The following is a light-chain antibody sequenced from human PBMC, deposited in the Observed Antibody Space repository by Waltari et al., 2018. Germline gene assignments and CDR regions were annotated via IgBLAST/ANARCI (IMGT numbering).Light chain of an antibody. Sequence: QPVLTQPPSVSGTPGPRVTISCSGSSSNIACNSVNWYQQVPGKAPKLLIYNYRQRPSGVSDRFSGTKSDSSASLAISGLRSEDEAHYYCATWDANLNGVVFGGGTKLTVL. CDR1: SSNIACNS. CDR2: NYR. J-gene: IGLJ2*01. CDR3: ATWDANLNGVV. V-gene: IGLV1-44*01.